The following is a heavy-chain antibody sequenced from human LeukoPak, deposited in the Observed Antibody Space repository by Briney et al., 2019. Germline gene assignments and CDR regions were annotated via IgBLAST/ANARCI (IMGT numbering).Heavy chain of an antibody. CDR3: TASPPGGDYFDY. D-gene: IGHD1-14*01. CDR1: GFTFSNAW. CDR2: IKSKTDVGTT. Sequence: KPGGSLRLSCAASGFTFSNAWMSWVRQAPGKGLEWVGRIKSKTDVGTTDFAAPVKGRFTISRDDSENTLYLQMNSLKTEDTAVYYCTASPPGGDYFDYWGQGTLVTVSS. V-gene: IGHV3-15*01. J-gene: IGHJ4*02.